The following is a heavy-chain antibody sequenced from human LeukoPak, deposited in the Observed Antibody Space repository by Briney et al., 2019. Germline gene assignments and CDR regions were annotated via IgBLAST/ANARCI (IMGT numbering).Heavy chain of an antibody. CDR1: GGSISSYY. Sequence: SETLSLTCTVSGGSISSYYWSWIRQPPGKGLEWIGYIYYSGSTNYNPSLKSRVTISVDTSKNQFSLKLSSVTAADTAVYYCASADHRDWLLEDYWGQGTLVTVSS. CDR2: IYYSGST. CDR3: ASADHRDWLLEDY. V-gene: IGHV4-59*01. J-gene: IGHJ4*02. D-gene: IGHD3-9*01.